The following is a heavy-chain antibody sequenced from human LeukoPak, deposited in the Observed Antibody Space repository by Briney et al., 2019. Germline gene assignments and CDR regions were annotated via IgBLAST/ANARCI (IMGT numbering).Heavy chain of an antibody. CDR1: GYTFTSYD. Sequence: SVKVSCKASGYTFTSYDINWVRQAPGQELEWMGGIIPIFGTANYAQKFQGRVTITTDESTSTAYMELSSLRSEDTAVYYCAVPGPGYYGSGSYSYYFDYWGQGTLVTVSS. J-gene: IGHJ4*02. CDR3: AVPGPGYYGSGSYSYYFDY. D-gene: IGHD3-10*01. V-gene: IGHV1-69*05. CDR2: IIPIFGTA.